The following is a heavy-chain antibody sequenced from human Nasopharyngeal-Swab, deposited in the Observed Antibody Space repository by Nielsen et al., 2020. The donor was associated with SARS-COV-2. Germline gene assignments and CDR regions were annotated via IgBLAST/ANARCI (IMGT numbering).Heavy chain of an antibody. CDR1: GFTFDDYA. Sequence: GGSLRLSCAASGFTFDDYAMHWVRQGPGKGLEWVSGISWNSGDIGYADSVKGRFTISRDNAKNSLYLQMNSLRAEDTAFYYCAKAGGAYYDFWSGSDYWGQGTLVTVSS. J-gene: IGHJ4*02. V-gene: IGHV3-9*01. CDR2: ISWNSGDI. CDR3: AKAGGAYYDFWSGSDY. D-gene: IGHD3-3*01.